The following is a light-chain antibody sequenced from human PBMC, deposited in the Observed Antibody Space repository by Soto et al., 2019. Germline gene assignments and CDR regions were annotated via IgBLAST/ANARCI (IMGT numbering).Light chain of an antibody. V-gene: IGKV3-20*01. CDR1: QSVSTNY. J-gene: IGKJ4*01. CDR3: PQYGTSPLT. CDR2: GAS. Sequence: EIVLAQSPGTLSLSPGERVTLSCWASQSVSTNYLAWYQQKPGQAPRLLIYGASSRATGIPDRFSGSGSGTDFTLTISRLEPEDFAVYYCPQYGTSPLTFGGGTKV.